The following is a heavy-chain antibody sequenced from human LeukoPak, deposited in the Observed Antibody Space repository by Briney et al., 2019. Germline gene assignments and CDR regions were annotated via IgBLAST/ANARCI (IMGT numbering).Heavy chain of an antibody. J-gene: IGHJ5*02. CDR1: GYTFTSYD. CDR2: MNPNSGNT. CDR3: ARDYYGSKSSSFDP. D-gene: IGHD3-10*01. V-gene: IGHV1-8*01. Sequence: ASVKASCKASGYTFTSYDISWVRQATGQGLEWLGWMNPNSGNTGYAQNFQGRVTMTRNTSIDTAYMELSSLRYEDTAVYYCARDYYGSKSSSFDPWGQGTLVTVSS.